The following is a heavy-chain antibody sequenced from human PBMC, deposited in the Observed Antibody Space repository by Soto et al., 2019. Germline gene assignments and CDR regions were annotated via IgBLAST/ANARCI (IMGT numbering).Heavy chain of an antibody. Sequence: GASVKASCKASGDTFTSYWIGWVRQMPGKGLEWMGIIYPGDSDTRYSPSFQGQVTISADKSISTAYLQWSSLKASDTAMYYCAGGGVRGVITRTRDYYGMDVWGQGTTVTVSS. D-gene: IGHD3-10*01. V-gene: IGHV5-51*03. CDR3: AGGGVRGVITRTRDYYGMDV. CDR2: IYPGDSDT. CDR1: GDTFTSYW. J-gene: IGHJ6*02.